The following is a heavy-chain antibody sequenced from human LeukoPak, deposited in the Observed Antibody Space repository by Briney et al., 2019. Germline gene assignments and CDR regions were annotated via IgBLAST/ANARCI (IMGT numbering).Heavy chain of an antibody. CDR3: AKGISADGYNFERGADY. CDR2: GGSGRVT. V-gene: IGHV3-53*01. CDR1: GFTVSSNY. Sequence: PGGSLRLSCAASGFTVSSNYMSWVRQAPGKGLEWVSSVGGSGRVTYYADSVKGQFTISRDNSKNTLFLQMNSLRVADTAMYYCAKGISADGYNFERGADYWGQGTLVTVSS. D-gene: IGHD5-24*01. J-gene: IGHJ4*02.